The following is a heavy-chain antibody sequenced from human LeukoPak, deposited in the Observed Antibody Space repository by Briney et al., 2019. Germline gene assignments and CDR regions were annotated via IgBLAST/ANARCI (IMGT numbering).Heavy chain of an antibody. CDR2: IIPILGIA. CDR3: ARSPVLLWFGEFDP. Sequence: ASVKLSCKASGGTFSSYTISWVRQAPGQGLEWMGRIIPILGIANYAQKFQGRVTITADKSTSTAYMELSSLRSEDTAVYYCARSPVLLWFGEFDPWGQGTLVTVSS. D-gene: IGHD3-10*01. CDR1: GGTFSSYT. V-gene: IGHV1-69*02. J-gene: IGHJ5*02.